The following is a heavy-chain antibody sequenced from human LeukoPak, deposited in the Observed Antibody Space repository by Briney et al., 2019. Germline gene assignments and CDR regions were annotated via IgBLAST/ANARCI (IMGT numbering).Heavy chain of an antibody. J-gene: IGHJ4*02. CDR3: ARGRAVGATTSVDY. V-gene: IGHV1-18*01. CDR2: ISAYNGNT. Sequence: SVKVSCKASGYTFTNCAISWVRQAPGQGLEWMGWISAYNGNTNYAQKLQGRVTMTTDTSTSTAYMELRSLRSDDTAVYYCARGRAVGATTSVDYWGQGTLVTVSS. D-gene: IGHD1-26*01. CDR1: GYTFTNCA.